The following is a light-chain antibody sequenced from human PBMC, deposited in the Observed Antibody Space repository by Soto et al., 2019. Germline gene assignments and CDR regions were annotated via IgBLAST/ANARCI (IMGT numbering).Light chain of an antibody. V-gene: IGLV1-40*01. CDR2: DNS. CDR1: SSNIGAVFD. CDR3: QSYDSRLSAVV. J-gene: IGLJ2*01. Sequence: QLVLTQPPSVSGAPGQRVTISCTGNSSNIGAVFDVHWYQQLPGTAPKLLIYDNSNRPSGVPDRFSGSKSGTSASLAITGLQAEDGTDYYCQSYDSRLSAVVFGGGTKLTVL.